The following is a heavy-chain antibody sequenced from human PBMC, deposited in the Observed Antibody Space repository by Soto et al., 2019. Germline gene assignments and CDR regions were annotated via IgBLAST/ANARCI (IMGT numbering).Heavy chain of an antibody. CDR3: ARVEWLLSGLLGWFDP. CDR2: IYYSGST. V-gene: IGHV4-59*01. CDR1: GGSISSYY. Sequence: SETRSLTCTVSGGSISSYYWSWIRQPPGKGLEWIGYIYYSGSTNYNPSPKSRVTISVDTSKNQFSLKLSSVTAADTAVYYCARVEWLLSGLLGWFDPWGQGTLVTVSS. D-gene: IGHD3-3*01. J-gene: IGHJ5*02.